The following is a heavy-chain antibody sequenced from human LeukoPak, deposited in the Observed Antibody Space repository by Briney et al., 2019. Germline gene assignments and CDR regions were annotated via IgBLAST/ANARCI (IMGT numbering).Heavy chain of an antibody. V-gene: IGHV4-39*07. CDR2: IYYSGST. CDR1: GGSISSSCYY. Sequence: SETLSLTWTVYGGSISSSCYYWGWIRQPPGKGLEWIGSIYYSGSTYYNPSLKSRVTISVDTSKDQFSLKLSSVTAADTAVYYCARLNHGDFLDYWGQGTLVTVSS. J-gene: IGHJ4*02. CDR3: ARLNHGDFLDY. D-gene: IGHD4-17*01.